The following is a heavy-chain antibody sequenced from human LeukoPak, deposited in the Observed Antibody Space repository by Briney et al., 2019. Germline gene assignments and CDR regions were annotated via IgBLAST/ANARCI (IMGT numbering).Heavy chain of an antibody. CDR3: ARLATSSGYFYRTYYFDY. CDR1: GGSFSGYY. V-gene: IGHV4-34*01. J-gene: IGHJ4*02. Sequence: KPSETLSLTCAVYGGSFSGYYWSWIRQPPGKGLEWIGEINHSGSTNYNPSLKSRVTISVDTSKNQFSLKLSSVTAADTAVYYCARLATSSGYFYRTYYFDYWGQGTLVTVSS. D-gene: IGHD3-22*01. CDR2: INHSGST.